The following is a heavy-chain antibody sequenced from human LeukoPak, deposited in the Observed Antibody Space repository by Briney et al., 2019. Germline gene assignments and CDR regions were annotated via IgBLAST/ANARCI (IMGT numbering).Heavy chain of an antibody. CDR2: MNPDNGGT. V-gene: IGHV1-2*02. CDR1: GYTFTVYF. D-gene: IGHD3-16*01. Sequence: ASVKVSCKASGYTFTVYFMHWVRQAPGQGLEWMGLMNPDNGGTHYAQKFQGRVTMTRDSSINTAYMELSRLTSDDTAVYCCATLGGHSLAAQNGYWGQGTLVTVSS. CDR3: ATLGGHSLAAQNGY. J-gene: IGHJ4*02.